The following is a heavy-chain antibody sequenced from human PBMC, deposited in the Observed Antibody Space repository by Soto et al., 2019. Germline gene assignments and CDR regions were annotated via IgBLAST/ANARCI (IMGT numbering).Heavy chain of an antibody. D-gene: IGHD1-7*01. Sequence: SETLSLTCTVSGGSISSSSYYWGWIRQPPGKGLEWIGSIYYSGSTYYNPSLKSRVTISVDTSKNQFSLKLSSVTAADTAVYYCARHFWNSADLDYFDYWGQGTLVTVSS. CDR2: IYYSGST. V-gene: IGHV4-39*01. CDR3: ARHFWNSADLDYFDY. J-gene: IGHJ4*02. CDR1: GGSISSSSYY.